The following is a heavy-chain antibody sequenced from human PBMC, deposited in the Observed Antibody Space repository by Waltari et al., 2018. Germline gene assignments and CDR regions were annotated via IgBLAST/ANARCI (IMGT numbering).Heavy chain of an antibody. CDR1: GGSFSGYY. CDR3: ARGFTMIVVAPVYFDY. Sequence: QVQLQQWGAGLLKPSETLSLTCAVYGGSFSGYYWSWIRQPPGKGLEWIGEINHSGSTNYNPSLKSRVTISVDTSKNQFSLKLSSVTAADTAVYYCARGFTMIVVAPVYFDYWGQGTLVTVSS. V-gene: IGHV4-34*01. CDR2: INHSGST. J-gene: IGHJ4*02. D-gene: IGHD3-22*01.